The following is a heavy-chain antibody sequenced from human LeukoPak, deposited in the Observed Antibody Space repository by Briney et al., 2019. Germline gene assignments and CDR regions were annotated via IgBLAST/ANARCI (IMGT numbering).Heavy chain of an antibody. CDR3: ARVSRYYDSSGYYHYYYYGMDV. CDR1: DYTFINYG. J-gene: IGHJ6*02. V-gene: IGHV1-18*01. CDR2: ISAYNGDT. Sequence: ASVKVSCKASDYTFINYGINWVRQAPGQGLEWMGWISAYNGDTNYAQKLQGRVTMTRDISTSTAYMEVRSLRSDDTAVYYCARVSRYYDSSGYYHYYYYGMDVWGQGTTATAS. D-gene: IGHD3-22*01.